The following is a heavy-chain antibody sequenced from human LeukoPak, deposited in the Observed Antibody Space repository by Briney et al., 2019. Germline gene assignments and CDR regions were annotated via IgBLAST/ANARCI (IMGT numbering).Heavy chain of an antibody. V-gene: IGHV4-59*12. CDR3: ARRTFGGVIAY. Sequence: SETLSLTCTVSDDSITLYYWTWIRQPPGKGLEWIGYVDHTESTNFNPSLNGRVTISRDTSKNHLSLRLSSVTAADTAVYYCARRTFGGVIAYWGQGTLVTVSS. D-gene: IGHD3-16*02. J-gene: IGHJ4*02. CDR1: DDSITLYY. CDR2: VDHTEST.